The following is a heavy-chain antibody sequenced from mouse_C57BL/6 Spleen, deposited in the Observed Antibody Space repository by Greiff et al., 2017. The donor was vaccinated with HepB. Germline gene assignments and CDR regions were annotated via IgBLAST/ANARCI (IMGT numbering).Heavy chain of an antibody. CDR1: GYTFTSYW. CDR2: IHPNSGST. J-gene: IGHJ1*03. V-gene: IGHV1-64*01. D-gene: IGHD1-1*01. CDR3: AREAITTRYVDV. Sequence: QVQLQQPGAELVKPGASVKLSCKASGYTFTSYWMHWVKQRPGQGLEWIGMIHPNSGSTNYNEKFKSKATLTVDKSSSTAYMQLSSLTSEDSAVYSGAREAITTRYVDVWGTGTTVTVSS.